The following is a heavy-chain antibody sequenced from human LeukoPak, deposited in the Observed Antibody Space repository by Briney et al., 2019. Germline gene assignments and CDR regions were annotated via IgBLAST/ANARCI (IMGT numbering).Heavy chain of an antibody. CDR2: INPNSGGT. CDR3: ARDEHSIAANYDY. D-gene: IGHD6-6*01. Sequence: ASVKVSCKASGYTFTGYYMHWVRQAPGQGLEWMGWINPNSGGTNYAQKFQGRVTMTRDTSISTAYMELSRLRSDDTAVYYCARDEHSIAANYDYWGQGTLVTVSS. CDR1: GYTFTGYY. V-gene: IGHV1-2*02. J-gene: IGHJ4*02.